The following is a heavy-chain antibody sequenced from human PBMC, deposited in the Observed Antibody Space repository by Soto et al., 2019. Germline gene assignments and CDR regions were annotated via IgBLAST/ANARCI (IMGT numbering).Heavy chain of an antibody. J-gene: IGHJ3*02. V-gene: IGHV3-15*01. CDR2: IRSKTDGGTT. D-gene: IGHD6-13*01. CDR1: GITFSNAW. Sequence: EVQLVESGGGLVEPGGSLRLSCAASGITFSNAWMNWVRKAPGKGLEYIDRIRSKTDGGTTEYAAPVEGRFTVSRDDSKNTLYLQMSGLKTEDTAVYYCTTTRPGTNVFDNWGQGTLVTVSS. CDR3: TTTRPGTNVFDN.